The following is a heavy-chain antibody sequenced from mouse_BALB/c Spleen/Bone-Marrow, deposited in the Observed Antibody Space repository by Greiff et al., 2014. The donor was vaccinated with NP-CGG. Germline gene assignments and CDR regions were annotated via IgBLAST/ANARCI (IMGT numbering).Heavy chain of an antibody. Sequence: VQLQQSGAELVKPGASVKLSCKASGYTFTSYYMYWVKQRPGQGLEWIGEINPSNGGTNFNEKFKSEATLTVDKSSSTAYMQLSSLTSEDSAVYYCTRREYYRYDRAMDYWGQGTSVTVSS. J-gene: IGHJ4*01. CDR3: TRREYYRYDRAMDY. V-gene: IGHV1S81*02. CDR2: INPSNGGT. D-gene: IGHD2-14*01. CDR1: GYTFTSYY.